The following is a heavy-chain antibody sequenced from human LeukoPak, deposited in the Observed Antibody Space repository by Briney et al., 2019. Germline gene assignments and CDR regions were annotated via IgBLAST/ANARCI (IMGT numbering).Heavy chain of an antibody. CDR1: GGSFSDYY. J-gene: IGHJ6*03. Sequence: SETLSLTCAVYGGSFSDYYWSWIRQPPGKGLEWIGEINRSGSTNYNPSLKSRVTISLDTSKNQFSLKLSSVTAADTAVYYCASRRYYYYMDVWGKGTTVTISS. CDR2: INRSGST. V-gene: IGHV4-34*01. CDR3: ASRRYYYYMDV.